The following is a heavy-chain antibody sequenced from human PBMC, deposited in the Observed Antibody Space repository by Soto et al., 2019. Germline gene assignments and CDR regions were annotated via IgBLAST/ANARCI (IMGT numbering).Heavy chain of an antibody. Sequence: GGSLRLSCAASGFTFSTYWMIWVRQAPGKGLEWVANIKQDGSEKYYVDSVKGRFTISRDNAKNSLYLQMSRLRAEDTAVYYCARLRALRLGVADTKQKLYYFDYWGQGTLVTVSS. CDR1: GFTFSTYW. CDR3: ARLRALRLGVADTKQKLYYFDY. V-gene: IGHV3-7*02. J-gene: IGHJ4*02. CDR2: IKQDGSEK. D-gene: IGHD2-15*01.